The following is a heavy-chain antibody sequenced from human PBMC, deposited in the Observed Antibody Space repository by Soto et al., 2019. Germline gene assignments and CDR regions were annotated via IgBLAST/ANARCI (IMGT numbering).Heavy chain of an antibody. V-gene: IGHV4-39*01. J-gene: IGHJ4*02. D-gene: IGHD3-3*01. CDR1: GGSMSSSSDY. CDR2: IYYSGSS. Sequence: QLQLQESGPGLVKPSETLCLTCTVSGGSMSSSSDYWGWIRQPPGTGLEWVGSIYYSGSSYYNPSLKSRVTISVDTSKNQFSLRLSSVTAADTAVYYCARHDRQGSTYYGFWSGYYPFDYWGQGTLVTVSS. CDR3: ARHDRQGSTYYGFWSGYYPFDY.